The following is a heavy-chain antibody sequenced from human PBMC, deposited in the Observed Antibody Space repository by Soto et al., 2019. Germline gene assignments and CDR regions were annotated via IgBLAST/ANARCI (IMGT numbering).Heavy chain of an antibody. J-gene: IGHJ6*02. Sequence: SLRLSCAASGFTFSSYGMHWVRQAPGKGLEWVAVIWYDGSNKYYADSVKGRFTISRDNSKNTLYLQMNSLRAEDTAVYYCARDPDIVVVPAAVGYYGMDVWGQGTTVTVSS. CDR1: GFTFSSYG. CDR2: IWYDGSNK. D-gene: IGHD2-2*01. CDR3: ARDPDIVVVPAAVGYYGMDV. V-gene: IGHV3-33*01.